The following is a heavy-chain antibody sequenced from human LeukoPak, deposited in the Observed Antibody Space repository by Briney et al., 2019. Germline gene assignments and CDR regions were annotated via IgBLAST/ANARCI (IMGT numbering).Heavy chain of an antibody. V-gene: IGHV3-21*01. CDR1: GFTFSSYS. CDR2: ISSSSSYI. J-gene: IGHJ3*02. CDR3: AREYYDILTGYYNNAFDI. D-gene: IGHD3-9*01. Sequence: GGFLRLSCAASGFTFSSYSMNWVRQAPGKGLEWVSSISSSSSYIYYADSVKGRFTISRDNAKNSLYLQMNSLRAEDTAVYYCAREYYDILTGYYNNAFDIWGQGTMVTVSS.